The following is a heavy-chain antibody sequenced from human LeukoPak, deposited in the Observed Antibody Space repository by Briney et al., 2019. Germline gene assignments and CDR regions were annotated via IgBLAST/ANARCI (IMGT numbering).Heavy chain of an antibody. V-gene: IGHV1-24*01. CDR2: FDPEDGET. CDR3: ATASYCGGDCGYYYYMGV. Sequence: ASVKVSCKVSGYTLTELSMHWVRQAPGKGLEWMGGFDPEDGETIYAQKFQGRVTTTEDTSTDTAYMELSSLRSEDTAVYYCATASYCGGDCGYYYYMGVWGKGTTVTVSS. D-gene: IGHD2-21*02. CDR1: GYTLTELS. J-gene: IGHJ6*03.